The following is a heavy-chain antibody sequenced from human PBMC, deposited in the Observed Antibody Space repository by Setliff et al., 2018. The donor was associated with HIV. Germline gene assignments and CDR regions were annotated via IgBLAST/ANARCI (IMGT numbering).Heavy chain of an antibody. J-gene: IGHJ4*02. Sequence: SETLSLTCTVSGGSISSSDYYWGWIRQPPGKGLEWIGSIYYTGRSFHNPSLKSRITISVDTSKNQFSLKLSSVTAADTAVYYCGRENPGDHWGQGTLVTVSS. D-gene: IGHD3-10*01. CDR3: GRENPGDH. CDR1: GGSISSSDYY. CDR2: IYYTGRS. V-gene: IGHV4-39*01.